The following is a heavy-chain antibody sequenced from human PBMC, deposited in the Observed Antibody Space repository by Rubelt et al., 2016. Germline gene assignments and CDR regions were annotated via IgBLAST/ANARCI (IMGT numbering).Heavy chain of an antibody. CDR2: IIPIFGTE. Sequence: QVQLVQSGAEVKKPGSSVKVSCKASGGTFSSYAISWVRQAPGQGLEWMGGIIPIFGTENYAQKFQGRVTITADESTSTAYMELSSLRSEDTAVYYCARGGAAAADDNDAFDIWGQGTMVTVSS. V-gene: IGHV1-69*01. J-gene: IGHJ3*02. CDR1: GGTFSSYA. CDR3: ARGGAAAADDNDAFDI. D-gene: IGHD6-13*01.